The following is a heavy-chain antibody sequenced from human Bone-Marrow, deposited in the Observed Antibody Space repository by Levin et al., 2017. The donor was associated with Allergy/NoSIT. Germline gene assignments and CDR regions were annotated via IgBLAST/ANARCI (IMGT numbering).Heavy chain of an antibody. J-gene: IGHJ4*02. CDR1: GFTFDDYT. CDR3: AKDMGILTGYYPFDY. CDR2: ISWDGGST. Sequence: PGGSLRLSCAASGFTFDDYTMHWVRQAPGKGLEWVSLISWDGGSTYYADSVKGRFTISRDNSKNSLYLQMNSLRTEDTALYYCAKDMGILTGYYPFDYWGQGTLVTVSS. V-gene: IGHV3-43*01. D-gene: IGHD3-9*01.